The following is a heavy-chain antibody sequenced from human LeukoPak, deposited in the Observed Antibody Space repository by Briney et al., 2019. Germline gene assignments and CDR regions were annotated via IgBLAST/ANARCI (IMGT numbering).Heavy chain of an antibody. D-gene: IGHD6-6*01. CDR2: IYYSGST. Sequence: SETLSLTCTVSGGSISSSSYYWGWIRQPPGKGLEWIGSIYYSGSTYYNPSLKSRVTISVDTSKNQFSLKLSSVTAADTAVYYCARGGEAARPFDYWGQGTLVTVSS. CDR1: GGSISSSSYY. J-gene: IGHJ4*02. V-gene: IGHV4-39*01. CDR3: ARGGEAARPFDY.